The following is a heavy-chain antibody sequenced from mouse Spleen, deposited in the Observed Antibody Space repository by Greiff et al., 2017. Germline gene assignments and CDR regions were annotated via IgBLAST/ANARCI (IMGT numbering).Heavy chain of an antibody. CDR1: GYSFTSYG. J-gene: IGHJ2*01. D-gene: IGHD6-1*01. CDR2: IYPSSGTT. CDR3: ARTATRSNFDY. Sequence: QVQLQQSGAELARPGASVKLSCKASGYSFTSYGIRWVKQSTGQGLEWIGEIYPSSGTTYYNEKFKGKATLTADKSSSTAYMQLRSLTSEASGDYFCARTATRSNFDYWGQGTTLTVSS. V-gene: IGHV1-81*01.